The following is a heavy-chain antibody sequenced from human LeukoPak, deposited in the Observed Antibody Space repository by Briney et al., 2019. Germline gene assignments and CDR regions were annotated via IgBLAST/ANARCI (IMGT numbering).Heavy chain of an antibody. CDR1: GFTFSNDW. D-gene: IGHD3-10*01. J-gene: IGHJ3*02. Sequence: QPGGSLRLSCATSGFTFSNDWMSWVRQAPGKGLEGGANIKEDGSEKYHADAVKGRFTISRDNAKKSLYLQMNSLRAEDAAVYYCVAGGAFDIWGQGTMVTVSS. CDR3: VAGGAFDI. CDR2: IKEDGSEK. V-gene: IGHV3-7*01.